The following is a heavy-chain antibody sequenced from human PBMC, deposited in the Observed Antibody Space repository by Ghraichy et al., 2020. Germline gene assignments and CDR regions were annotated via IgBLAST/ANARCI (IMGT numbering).Heavy chain of an antibody. CDR3: ARDRRSISSSPLGFDP. CDR2: IYSGGRT. D-gene: IGHD6-13*01. V-gene: IGHV3-66*01. CDR1: GFTVSSNY. Sequence: GGSLRLSCAASGFTVSSNYMTWVRQAPGKGLEWVSVIYSGGRTYYAGSVKGRFTISRDNSKNTLYLQMNTLRADDTAVYYCARDRRSISSSPLGFDPWGQGTLVTVSS. J-gene: IGHJ5*02.